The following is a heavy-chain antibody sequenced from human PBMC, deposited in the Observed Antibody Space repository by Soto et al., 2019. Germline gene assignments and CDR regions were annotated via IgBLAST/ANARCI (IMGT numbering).Heavy chain of an antibody. Sequence: GGSLRLSGAAPGFTFRDHRMSWVRQSPGKGLEWVANIDKDGTEKNYVDSVKGRFTISRDNVKNSLYLQMNSLRAEDTAVYYCARDFFRFSSNYHGSEFYYWTQGILVIGSS. CDR2: IDKDGTEK. J-gene: IGHJ4*02. V-gene: IGHV3-7*01. D-gene: IGHD3-10*01. CDR1: GFTFRDHR. CDR3: ARDFFRFSSNYHGSEFYY.